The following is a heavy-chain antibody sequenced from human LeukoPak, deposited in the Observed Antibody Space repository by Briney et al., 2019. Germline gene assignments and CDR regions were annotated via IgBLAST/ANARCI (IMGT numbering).Heavy chain of an antibody. CDR2: FYYNGVT. J-gene: IGHJ5*02. Sequence: SETLSLTCTVSGGSISSSDYLWAWVRQPPGKGLEWIGDFYYNGVTSYDPSLKSRVAISVDTSKNQFSLNLTSVTAADTAVYHCVRRNYVSGRIDPWGQGTLVTVSS. V-gene: IGHV4-39*01. CDR1: GGSISSSDYL. D-gene: IGHD3-16*01. CDR3: VRRNYVSGRIDP.